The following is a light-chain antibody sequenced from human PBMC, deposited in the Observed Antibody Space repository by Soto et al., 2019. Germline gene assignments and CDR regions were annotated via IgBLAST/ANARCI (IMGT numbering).Light chain of an antibody. CDR3: QQYHNWPPQYT. CDR1: QSVASN. CDR2: GAS. J-gene: IGKJ2*01. V-gene: IGKV3-15*01. Sequence: EIVMTQSPASLSVSPGDGATLSCRASQSVASNVAWYQQKPGQGPRLLIHGASTRAAGVPARFSGSGSATDFTLTISSLQSEDFAVYDCQQYHNWPPQYTFGQGTKLQIK.